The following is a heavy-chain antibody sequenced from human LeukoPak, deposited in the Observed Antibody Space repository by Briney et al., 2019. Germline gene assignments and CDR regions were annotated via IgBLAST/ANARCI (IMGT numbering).Heavy chain of an antibody. CDR1: GYMFSSYG. CDR3: ARDVSHRLFYDSSGYYILFDY. D-gene: IGHD3-22*01. V-gene: IGHV1-18*01. J-gene: IGHJ4*02. CDR2: ISANNGNA. Sequence: ASVNVSCKASGYMFSSYGISWVRQAPGQGLEWMGWISANNGNANYAQKLQGRVTMTRDTSTSTAYMELRSLRSDDTAVYYCARDVSHRLFYDSSGYYILFDYWGQGTLVTVSS.